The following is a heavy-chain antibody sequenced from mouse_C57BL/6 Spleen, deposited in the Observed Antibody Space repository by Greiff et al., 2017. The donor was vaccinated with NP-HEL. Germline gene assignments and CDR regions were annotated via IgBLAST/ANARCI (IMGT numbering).Heavy chain of an antibody. CDR1: GYAFSSSW. CDR2: IYPGDGDT. V-gene: IGHV1-82*01. J-gene: IGHJ2*01. CDR3: ARRKDYDYDEDYFDY. D-gene: IGHD2-4*01. Sequence: QVQLQQSGPELVKPGASVKISCKASGYAFSSSWMNRVKQRPGKGLEWIGRIYPGDGDTNYNGKFKGKATLTADKSSSTAYMQLSSLTSEDSAVYFCARRKDYDYDEDYFDYWGQGTTLTVSS.